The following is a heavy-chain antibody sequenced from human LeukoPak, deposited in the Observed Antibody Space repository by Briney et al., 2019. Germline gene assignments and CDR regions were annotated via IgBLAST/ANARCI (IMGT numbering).Heavy chain of an antibody. CDR3: ARECCSGGSCYRIDS. CDR2: ITSSSIYI. CDR1: GFIFSSYS. Sequence: RGSLRLSCAASGFIFSSYSMTWVRQAPGKGLEWVSSITSSSIYIYYADSVKGRFTISRDNAKNSLYLQMNSLRAEDTAVYYCARECCSGGSCYRIDSWGQGTLVTVSS. J-gene: IGHJ4*02. V-gene: IGHV3-21*01. D-gene: IGHD2-15*01.